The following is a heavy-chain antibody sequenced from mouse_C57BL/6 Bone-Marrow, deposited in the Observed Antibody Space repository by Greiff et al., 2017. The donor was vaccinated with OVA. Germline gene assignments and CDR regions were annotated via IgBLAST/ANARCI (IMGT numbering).Heavy chain of an antibody. CDR3: ARSDSNYDFDY. Sequence: QVHVKQSGAELARPGASVKLSCKASGYTFTSYGISWVKQRTGQGLEWIGEIYPRSGNTYYNEKFKGKATLTADKSSSTAYMELRSLTSEDSAVYFCARSDSNYDFDYWGQGTTLTVSS. V-gene: IGHV1-81*01. D-gene: IGHD2-5*01. CDR2: IYPRSGNT. J-gene: IGHJ2*01. CDR1: GYTFTSYG.